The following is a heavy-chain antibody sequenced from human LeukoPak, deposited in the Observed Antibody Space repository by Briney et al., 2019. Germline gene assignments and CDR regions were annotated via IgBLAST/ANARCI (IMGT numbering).Heavy chain of an antibody. CDR1: GGSFSGYY. D-gene: IGHD3-3*01. CDR2: INHSGST. CDR3: ARRRYDFWSGRPTFMDV. J-gene: IGHJ6*03. V-gene: IGHV4-34*01. Sequence: SETLSPTCAVYGGSFSGYYWSWIRQPPGKGLEWIGEINHSGSTNYNPSLKSRVTISVDTSKNQFSLKLSSMTAADTAVYYCARRRYDFWSGRPTFMDVWGKGTTVTVSS.